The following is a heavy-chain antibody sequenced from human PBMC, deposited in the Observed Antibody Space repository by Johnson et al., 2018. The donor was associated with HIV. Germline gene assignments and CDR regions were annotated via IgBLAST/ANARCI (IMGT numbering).Heavy chain of an antibody. CDR3: ARSPQIVVVTSVHDAFDI. CDR1: GITFSDYY. CDR2: ISSSGSTI. D-gene: IGHD2-21*02. V-gene: IGHV3-11*04. Sequence: QEQLVESGGGLVQPGGSLGLSCAASGITFSDYYMSWIRQAPGKGLEWVSYISSSGSTIYYADSVKGRFTISRDNAKNSLYLQMNSLRAEDTAVYFCARSPQIVVVTSVHDAFDIWGQGTRVIVSS. J-gene: IGHJ3*02.